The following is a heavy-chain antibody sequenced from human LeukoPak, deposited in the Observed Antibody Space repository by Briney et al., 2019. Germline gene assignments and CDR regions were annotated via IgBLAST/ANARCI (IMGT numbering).Heavy chain of an antibody. D-gene: IGHD2-21*02. CDR1: GFTFSSYG. J-gene: IGHJ4*02. V-gene: IGHV3-30*02. CDR3: AKSGNVVTPSDY. Sequence: GGSLRLSCAASGFTFSSYGMHWVRQAPSKGLEWVAFIRYDGSNKYYADSVKGRFTISRDNSKNTLYLQMNSLRAEDTAVYYCAKSGNVVTPSDYWGQGTLVTVSS. CDR2: IRYDGSNK.